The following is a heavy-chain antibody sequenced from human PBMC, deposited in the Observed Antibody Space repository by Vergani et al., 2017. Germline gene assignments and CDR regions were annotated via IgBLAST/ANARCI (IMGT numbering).Heavy chain of an antibody. V-gene: IGHV4-59*01. J-gene: IGHJ5*02. CDR3: ARDGNDVWSGSNSNWFDP. CDR2: IYYSGST. D-gene: IGHD3-3*01. Sequence: QVQLQESGPGLVKPSQTLSLTCTVSGGSISSYYWSWIRQPPGKGLEWIGYIYYSGSTNYNPSLKSRVTISVDTSKNQFSLKLSSVTAADTAVYYCARDGNDVWSGSNSNWFDPWGQGTLVTVSS. CDR1: GGSISSYY.